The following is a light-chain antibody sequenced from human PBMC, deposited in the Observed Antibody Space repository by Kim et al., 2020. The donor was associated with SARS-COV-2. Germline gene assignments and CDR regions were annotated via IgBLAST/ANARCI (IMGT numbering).Light chain of an antibody. Sequence: PGKTATRSCSASQALNSPFLAWYQQKPGQAPRALIFGASSRATGIPERFRGSGAGTDFTLTISRLEPEDFAVYFCQQSDGSPLTFGGGTKVCIK. J-gene: IGKJ4*01. CDR2: GAS. CDR3: QQSDGSPLT. V-gene: IGKV3-20*01. CDR1: QALNSPF.